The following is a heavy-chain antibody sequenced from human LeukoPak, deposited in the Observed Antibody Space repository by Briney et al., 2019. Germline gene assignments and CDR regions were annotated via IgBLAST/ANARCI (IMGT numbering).Heavy chain of an antibody. D-gene: IGHD1-26*01. Sequence: GGSLTLTRAASGFTFSSYDMSWVRQAPGKGLEWVSAVGGTGGSTYYADSVKGRFTISRDNSKNTLYLEMNSLRGEDTAVYYCAKDASSGTYFDYWGQGTPVTVSP. CDR1: GFTFSSYD. V-gene: IGHV3-23*01. CDR3: AKDASSGTYFDY. J-gene: IGHJ4*02. CDR2: VGGTGGST.